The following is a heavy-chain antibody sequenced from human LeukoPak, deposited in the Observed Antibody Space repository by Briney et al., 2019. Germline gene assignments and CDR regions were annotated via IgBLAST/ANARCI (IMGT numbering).Heavy chain of an antibody. J-gene: IGHJ6*02. V-gene: IGHV4-59*08. CDR2: IYYSGST. CDR3: ARGGTDYISSSYYYAMDV. D-gene: IGHD6-13*01. CDR1: GGSISSYY. Sequence: NPSETLSLTCTVSGGSISSYYWSWIRQPPGKGLEWIGDIYYSGSTNYNPSLKSRVTISVDTSKNQFSLNLSSVTAADTAVYYCARGGTDYISSSYYYAMDVWGQGTTVAVSS.